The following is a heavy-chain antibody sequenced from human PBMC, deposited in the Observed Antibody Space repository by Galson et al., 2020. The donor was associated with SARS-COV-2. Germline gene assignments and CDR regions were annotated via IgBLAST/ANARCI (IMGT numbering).Heavy chain of an antibody. CDR3: AKDYTRSSAYYSKYYYVMDV. CDR2: ISWDGTST. D-gene: IGHD3-22*01. CDR1: GFKLDDAG. J-gene: IGHJ6*02. Sequence: GESLKISCAVSGFKLDDAGMNWVRQAPGKGLEWVSFISWDGTSTNYGDSVKGRFTISRDMSKDSVFLQMDSLRAEDTAVYYCAKDYTRSSAYYSKYYYVMDVWGQGTTVTVSS. V-gene: IGHV3-43D*04.